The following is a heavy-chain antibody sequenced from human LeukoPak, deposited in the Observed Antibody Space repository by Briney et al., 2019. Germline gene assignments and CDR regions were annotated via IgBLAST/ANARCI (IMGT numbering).Heavy chain of an antibody. Sequence: SETLSLTCTVSGYSISSGYYWGWIRQPPGKGLEWIGSIYHSGSTYYNPSLESRVTISVDTSKNQFSLKLSSVTAADTAVYYCARVFSYYGSGNWFDPWGQGTLVTVSS. CDR3: ARVFSYYGSGNWFDP. CDR2: IYHSGST. J-gene: IGHJ5*02. D-gene: IGHD3-10*01. CDR1: GYSISSGYY. V-gene: IGHV4-38-2*02.